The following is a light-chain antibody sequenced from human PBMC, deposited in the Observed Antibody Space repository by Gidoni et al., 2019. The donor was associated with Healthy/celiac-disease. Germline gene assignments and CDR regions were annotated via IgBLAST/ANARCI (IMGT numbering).Light chain of an antibody. V-gene: IGKV3-11*01. CDR2: DAS. CDR3: QQRSNGGT. CDR1: QSVSSY. J-gene: IGKJ3*01. Sequence: EIVLTHSPATLSLSPGERATLSCRASQSVSSYVAWYQQKPGQAPRLLIYDASNRATGIPARFSGSGSGTDFTLTISSLEPEDFAVYYCQQRSNGGTFGPGTKVDIK.